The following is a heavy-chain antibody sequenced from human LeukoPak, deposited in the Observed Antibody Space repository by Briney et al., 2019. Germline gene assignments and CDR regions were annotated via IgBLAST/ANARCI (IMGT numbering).Heavy chain of an antibody. Sequence: PGRSLRLSCAASGFTFSSYGMHWVRQAPGKGLEWVAVISYDGSNKYYADSVKGRFTISRDNSKNTLYLQMNSLRAEDTAVYYCAKPLGQGYGFDYWGQGTLVTVSS. D-gene: IGHD4-17*01. V-gene: IGHV3-30*18. CDR2: ISYDGSNK. CDR1: GFTFSSYG. CDR3: AKPLGQGYGFDY. J-gene: IGHJ4*02.